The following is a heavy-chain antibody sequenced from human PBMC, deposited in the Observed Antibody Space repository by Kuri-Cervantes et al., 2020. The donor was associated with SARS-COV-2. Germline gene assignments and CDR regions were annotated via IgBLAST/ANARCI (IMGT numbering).Heavy chain of an antibody. V-gene: IGHV1-46*01. CDR2: INPSGGST. CDR1: GYSFSDHY. Sequence: ASVKVSCKAFGYSFSDHYMYWVRQAPGQGLEWMGIINPSGGSTSYAQKFQGRVTMTRDTSTSTVYMELSSLRSEDTAVYYCARVAGNYFDYWGQGTLVTVSS. J-gene: IGHJ4*02. D-gene: IGHD6-19*01. CDR3: ARVAGNYFDY.